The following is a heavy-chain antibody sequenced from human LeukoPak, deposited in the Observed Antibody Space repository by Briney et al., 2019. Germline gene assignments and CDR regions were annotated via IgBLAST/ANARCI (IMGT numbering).Heavy chain of an antibody. CDR1: GFTFSSYA. CDR3: AYYRAARPYFDY. D-gene: IGHD6-6*01. J-gene: IGHJ4*02. V-gene: IGHV3-23*01. CDR2: ISGSGGST. Sequence: GGSLRLSCAASGFTFSSYAMSWVRQAPGKGLEWVSAISGSGGSTYYADSVKGRFTISRDNSKNTLYLQMNSLRAEDTAVYYCAYYRAARPYFDYWGQGTLVTVSS.